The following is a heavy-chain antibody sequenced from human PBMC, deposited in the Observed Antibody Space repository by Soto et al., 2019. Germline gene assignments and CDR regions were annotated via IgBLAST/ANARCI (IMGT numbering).Heavy chain of an antibody. CDR1: GFSSSSYA. J-gene: IGHJ4*02. CDR2: ISPSGDAT. V-gene: IGHV3-23*01. Sequence: PGGSLRLSCEASGFSSSSYALAWVRQAPGKGLECVSGISPSGDATHYADSVKGRFIISRDNSKHVVHLQMNSLRVEDTAIYYCAKEVTSCCYPGFDFWGQGTVVTVSS. CDR3: AKEVTSCCYPGFDF. D-gene: IGHD2-2*01.